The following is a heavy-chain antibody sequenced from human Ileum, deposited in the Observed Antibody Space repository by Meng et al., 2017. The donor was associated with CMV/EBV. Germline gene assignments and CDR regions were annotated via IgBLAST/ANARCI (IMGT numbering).Heavy chain of an antibody. J-gene: IGHJ4*02. CDR2: IKKKADGETT. Sequence: EVQLVESGGGLIQPGGSLRLSCAASGFTVSSTFMSWVRQAPGKGLEWVGLIKKKADGETTDYAAPVKGRFTISRDDSKNTIYLEMNSLKIEDTAVYYCTPGGGGVGDWGQGTLVTVSS. CDR1: GFTVSSTF. D-gene: IGHD2-8*02. V-gene: IGHV3-15*01. CDR3: TPGGGGVGD.